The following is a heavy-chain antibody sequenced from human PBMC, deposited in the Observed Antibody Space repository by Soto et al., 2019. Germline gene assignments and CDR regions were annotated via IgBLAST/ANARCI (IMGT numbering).Heavy chain of an antibody. CDR3: AREDCSGGSCAYGMDV. CDR2: ISYDGSNK. Sequence: QVQLVESGRGVVQPGRSLRLSCAASGFTFSSYAMHWVRQAPGKGLEWVAVISYDGSNKYYADSVKGRFTISRDNSKNTLYLQMNSLRAEDTAVYYCAREDCSGGSCAYGMDVWGQGTTVTVSS. J-gene: IGHJ6*02. CDR1: GFTFSSYA. D-gene: IGHD2-15*01. V-gene: IGHV3-30-3*01.